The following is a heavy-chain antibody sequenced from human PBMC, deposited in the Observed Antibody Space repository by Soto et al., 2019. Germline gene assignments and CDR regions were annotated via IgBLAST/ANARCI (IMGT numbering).Heavy chain of an antibody. J-gene: IGHJ4*02. CDR3: VYGYYFDS. D-gene: IGHD3-10*01. CDR1: GFTFSSYE. Sequence: EVQLVESGGDLVQPGGSLRLSCAASGFTFSSYEMNWVRQAPGKGLEWVSFISSSGSTMYYADSLKGRFTISRDNAKNSLYLQMNSLGAEDTAVYYCVYGYYFDSWGQGTLVTVSS. V-gene: IGHV3-48*03. CDR2: ISSSGSTM.